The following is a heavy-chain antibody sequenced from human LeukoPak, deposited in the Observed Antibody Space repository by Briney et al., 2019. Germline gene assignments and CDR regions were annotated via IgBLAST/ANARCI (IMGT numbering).Heavy chain of an antibody. Sequence: GGSLRLSCEASGITFNNYAMSWVRQAPGKGLEWVSAISGRGDSTYYADSVKGRFTISRDNSENTLYLRMNSLRAEDTAVYYCAKDSYSKGDFWGQGVLVTVSS. V-gene: IGHV3-23*01. CDR2: ISGRGDST. J-gene: IGHJ4*02. CDR1: GITFNNYA. CDR3: AKDSYSKGDF. D-gene: IGHD6-13*01.